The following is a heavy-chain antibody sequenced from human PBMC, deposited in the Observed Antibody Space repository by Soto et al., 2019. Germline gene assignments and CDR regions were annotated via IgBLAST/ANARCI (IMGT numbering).Heavy chain of an antibody. CDR2: ISGSGGST. D-gene: IGHD2-2*01. CDR3: AKVQPLGYCSSTSCYTFQYYYYGMDV. CDR1: GFTFSSYA. Sequence: GGSLRLSCAASGFTFSSYAMSWVRQAPGKGLEWVSAISGSGGSTYYADSVKGRFTISRDNSKNTLYLQMNSLRAEDTAVYYCAKVQPLGYCSSTSCYTFQYYYYGMDVWGQGTTVTVSS. V-gene: IGHV3-23*01. J-gene: IGHJ6*02.